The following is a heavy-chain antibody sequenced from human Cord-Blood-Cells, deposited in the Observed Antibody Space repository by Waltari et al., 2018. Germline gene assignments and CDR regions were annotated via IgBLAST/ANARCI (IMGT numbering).Heavy chain of an antibody. V-gene: IGHV4-34*01. Sequence: QVQLQQWGAGLLKPSETLSLTRAVYGGSFSGYYWSWIRQPPGKGLEWIGEINHSGSTNYNPSLKSRVTISVDTSKNQFSLKLSSVTAADTAVYYCARSSGYSGYDYAFDIWGQGTMVTVSS. CDR2: INHSGST. J-gene: IGHJ3*02. CDR1: GGSFSGYY. CDR3: ARSSGYSGYDYAFDI. D-gene: IGHD5-12*01.